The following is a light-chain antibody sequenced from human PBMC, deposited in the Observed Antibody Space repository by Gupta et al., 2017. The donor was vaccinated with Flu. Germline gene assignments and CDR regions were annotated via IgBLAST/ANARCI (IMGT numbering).Light chain of an antibody. CDR2: DTS. J-gene: IGKJ1*01. Sequence: EIALTQSPATLSLSPGERATLSCRASQSIQYYLAWYQQKPGQPPRLLIYDTSARGRGIPARFSGSGSGTDFTLTITSLEPEDFAVYYCQQRKNWPKAFGQGTKVEIK. CDR3: QQRKNWPKA. CDR1: QSIQYY. V-gene: IGKV3-11*01.